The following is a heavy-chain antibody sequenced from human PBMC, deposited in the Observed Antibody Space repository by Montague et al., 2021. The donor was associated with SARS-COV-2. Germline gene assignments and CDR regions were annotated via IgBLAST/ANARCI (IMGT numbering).Heavy chain of an antibody. CDR1: GFPFSSYA. V-gene: IGHV3-30*04. CDR3: ARDSVLIVATIGTLGFDY. J-gene: IGHJ4*02. D-gene: IGHD5-12*01. CDR2: ISYDGSNK. Sequence: SLRLSCAASGFPFSSYAMHWVRQAPGKGLEWVAVISYDGSNKYYADSVKGRFTISRDNSKNTLYLQMNSLRAEDTAVYYCARDSVLIVATIGTLGFDYWGQGTLVTVSS.